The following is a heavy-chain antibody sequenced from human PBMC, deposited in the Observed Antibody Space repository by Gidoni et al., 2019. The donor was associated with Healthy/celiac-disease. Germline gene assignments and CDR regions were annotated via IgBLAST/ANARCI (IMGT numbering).Heavy chain of an antibody. D-gene: IGHD4-17*01. V-gene: IGHV3-23*01. Sequence: EVQLLESGGGLVQPGGSLRLSCAASGFAFSSYAMSWVRQAPGKGLEWVSTISGSGGSTYYADSVKGLFTISRDNSKNTLYLQMNSLRAEDTAVYYCAKVSVGYGDYGHPDYWGQGTLVTVSS. CDR2: ISGSGGST. J-gene: IGHJ4*02. CDR1: GFAFSSYA. CDR3: AKVSVGYGDYGHPDY.